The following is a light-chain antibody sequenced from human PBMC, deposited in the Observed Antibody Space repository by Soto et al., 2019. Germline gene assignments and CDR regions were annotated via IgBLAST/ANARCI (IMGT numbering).Light chain of an antibody. J-gene: IGLJ1*01. V-gene: IGLV2-11*01. CDR2: DVS. Sequence: QSVLTQPRSVSGSPGQSVTISCTGTSSDVGGYNYVSWYQQHPGKVPKLMLYDVSKRPSGVPDRFSGSKSGNTASLTISGLQAEYEADYYCCSYAGTYIYVFGTGTKVTVL. CDR1: SSDVGGYNY. CDR3: CSYAGTYIYV.